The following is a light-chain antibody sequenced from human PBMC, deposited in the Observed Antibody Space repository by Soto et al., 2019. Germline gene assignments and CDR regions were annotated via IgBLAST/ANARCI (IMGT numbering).Light chain of an antibody. CDR1: QSLLHSNGYNY. J-gene: IGKJ4*01. Sequence: EIVTTQYPLSLPVTPGEPASISCRSSQSLLHSNGYNYLDWYLQKPGQSPQLLIYLGSNRASGVPDRFSGSGSGTDFTLKISRVEAEDVGVYYCMQALQTPLTFGGGTKVDIK. CDR2: LGS. CDR3: MQALQTPLT. V-gene: IGKV2-28*01.